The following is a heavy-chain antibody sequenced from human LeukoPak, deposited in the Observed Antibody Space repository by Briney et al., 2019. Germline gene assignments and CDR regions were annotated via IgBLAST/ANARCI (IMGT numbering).Heavy chain of an antibody. V-gene: IGHV4-34*01. D-gene: IGHD3-10*01. CDR1: GGSFSGYY. J-gene: IGHJ3*02. CDR2: INHSGST. CDR3: ARGHATYYYGSGSYYRPHDAFDI. Sequence: PSETLSLTCAVYGGSFSGYYWSWIRQPPGKGLEWIGEINHSGSTNYNPSLKSRVTISVDTSKNQFSLKLSSVTAADTAVYYCARGHATYYYGSGSYYRPHDAFDIWGQGTMVTVSS.